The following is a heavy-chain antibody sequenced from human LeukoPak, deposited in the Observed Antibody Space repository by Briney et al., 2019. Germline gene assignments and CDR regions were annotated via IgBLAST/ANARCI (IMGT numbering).Heavy chain of an antibody. CDR2: IYYSGST. Sequence: SQTLSLTCTVSGGSISSGGYYWSWIRQHPGKGLEWIGYIYYSGSTYYNPSLKGRVTISVDTSKNQFSLKLSSVTAADTAVYYCARAGDYYDSSGYPYYFDYWGQGTLVTVSS. J-gene: IGHJ4*02. CDR3: ARAGDYYDSSGYPYYFDY. D-gene: IGHD3-22*01. V-gene: IGHV4-31*03. CDR1: GGSISSGGYY.